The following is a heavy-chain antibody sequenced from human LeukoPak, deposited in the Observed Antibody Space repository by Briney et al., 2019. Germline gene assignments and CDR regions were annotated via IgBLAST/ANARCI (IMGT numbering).Heavy chain of an antibody. CDR2: ILSKTDGGTT. CDR3: TTTPDYYDSSGYPRDY. CDR1: GFTFSIGW. V-gene: IGHV3-15*07. Sequence: GGSLRLSCVGSGFTFSIGWMNWVRQAPGKGPEWVGRILSKTDGGTTDYAAPVKGRFTISRDDSKNTLYLQMNSLKTEDTAVYYCTTTPDYYDSSGYPRDYWGQGTLVTVSS. D-gene: IGHD3-22*01. J-gene: IGHJ4*02.